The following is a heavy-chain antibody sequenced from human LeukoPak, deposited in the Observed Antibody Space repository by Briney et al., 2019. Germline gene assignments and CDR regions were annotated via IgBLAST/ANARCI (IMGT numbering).Heavy chain of an antibody. Sequence: GGSLRLSCAASGFTFSSYWMHWDRPVPGKGLVWVSHINSGGSSTSYADSVKGRFTISRDNAKNTLYLQMNSLRAEDTAVYYCARDRYSSAWYEEWGQGTLVTVSS. D-gene: IGHD6-19*01. CDR1: GFTFSSYW. V-gene: IGHV3-74*01. J-gene: IGHJ4*02. CDR2: INSGGSST. CDR3: ARDRYSSAWYEE.